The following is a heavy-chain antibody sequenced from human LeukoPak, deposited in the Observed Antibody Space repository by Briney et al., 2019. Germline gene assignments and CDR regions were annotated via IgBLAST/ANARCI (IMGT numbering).Heavy chain of an antibody. D-gene: IGHD3-22*01. J-gene: IGHJ4*02. CDR1: GGSFSGYY. V-gene: IGHV4-34*01. CDR3: GRGETMIEVVPFFAY. CDR2: INHSGST. Sequence: SETLSLTCAVYGGSFSGYYWSWIRQPPGKGLEWIGEINHSGSTNYNPSLKSRVTISVDTSKNQFSLKLSSVTAADTAVYYCGRGETMIEVVPFFAYGAQEPLVTVPS.